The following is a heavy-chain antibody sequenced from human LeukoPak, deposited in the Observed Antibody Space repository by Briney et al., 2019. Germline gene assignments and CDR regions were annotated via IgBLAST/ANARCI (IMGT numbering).Heavy chain of an antibody. CDR2: INHSGST. CDR1: GGSFSGYY. CDR3: ARGSHDSSGYYYFDY. V-gene: IGHV4-34*01. J-gene: IGHJ4*02. D-gene: IGHD3-22*01. Sequence: SETLSLTCAVYGGSFSGYYWSWVRQPPGKGLEWIGEINHSGSTNYNPSLKSRVTISVDTSKNQFSLKLSSVTAADTAVYYCARGSHDSSGYYYFDYWGQGTLVTVSS.